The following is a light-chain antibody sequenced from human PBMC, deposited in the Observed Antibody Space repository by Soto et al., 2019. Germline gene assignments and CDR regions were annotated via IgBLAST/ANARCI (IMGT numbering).Light chain of an antibody. CDR3: TSWTSTSTYV. J-gene: IGLJ1*01. CDR2: DVF. V-gene: IGLV2-14*03. Sequence: QSALTQDASVSGSPGQSNTISCTGTSSDVGGFNYVSWYQQHPGKAPKLMIYDVFTRPSGVSNRFSGSKSGNTASLTISALQAEDEADYYCTSWTSTSTYVFGSGTKLTVL. CDR1: SSDVGGFNY.